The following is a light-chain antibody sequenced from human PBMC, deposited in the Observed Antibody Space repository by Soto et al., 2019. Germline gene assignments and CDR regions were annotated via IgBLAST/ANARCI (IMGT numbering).Light chain of an antibody. CDR3: QQSYNTPRT. J-gene: IGKJ1*01. V-gene: IGKV1-39*01. CDR2: EAS. CDR1: QIISNY. Sequence: DIQMTQSPSSLSASVGDRVTITCRASQIISNYLNWYQQKPGKAPKVLIYEASSLQSGVPSRFSGSGSGTDFTLTITSLQPEDFATYYCQQSYNTPRTFGQGTKVDI.